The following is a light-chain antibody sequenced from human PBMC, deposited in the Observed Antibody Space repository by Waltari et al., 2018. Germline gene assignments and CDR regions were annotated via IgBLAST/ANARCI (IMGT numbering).Light chain of an antibody. CDR1: SGPSSNV. CDR3: QTGGHGTWV. Sequence: QLVLTQSPSASASLRASVKLTCTPSSGPSSNVIVWHHQQPEKGPRYLMKVNSDGSHSKGDEIPDRFSGSSSGAERYLTISSLQSEDEADYYCQTGGHGTWVFGGGTKLTVL. V-gene: IGLV4-69*01. J-gene: IGLJ3*02. CDR2: VNSDGSH.